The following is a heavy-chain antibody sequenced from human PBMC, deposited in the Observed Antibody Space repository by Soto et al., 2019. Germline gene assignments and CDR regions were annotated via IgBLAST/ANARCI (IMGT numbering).Heavy chain of an antibody. CDR3: VRSSHPGTDAPTSAAF. J-gene: IGHJ6*02. CDR1: GFTFSDHY. V-gene: IGHV3-72*01. D-gene: IGHD1-1*01. CDR2: NRNKANSYST. Sequence: GGSLRLSCAASGFTFSDHYLDWVRQAPGKGLEWVGRNRNKANSYSTDYAASVKGRFTISRDASKNSLYLQMNSLTIDDTAVYYCVRSSHPGTDAPTSAAFWGQGTTVTVSS.